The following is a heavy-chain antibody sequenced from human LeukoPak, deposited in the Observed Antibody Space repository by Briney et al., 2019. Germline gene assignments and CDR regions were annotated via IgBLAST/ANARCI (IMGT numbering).Heavy chain of an antibody. J-gene: IGHJ5*02. D-gene: IGHD3-22*01. Sequence: GGSLRLSCAASGFTFSSYAMSWVRQAPGKGLEWVSGISGSGGSTYYADSVKGRFTISRDNSKNTLYLQMNSLRAEDTAVYYCAKDFNYYDSSGTNWFDPWGQGTLVTVSS. V-gene: IGHV3-23*01. CDR1: GFTFSSYA. CDR3: AKDFNYYDSSGTNWFDP. CDR2: ISGSGGST.